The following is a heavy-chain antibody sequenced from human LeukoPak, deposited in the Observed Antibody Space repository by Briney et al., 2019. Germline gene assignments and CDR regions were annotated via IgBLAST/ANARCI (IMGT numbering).Heavy chain of an antibody. V-gene: IGHV4-31*03. CDR2: IYYSGGT. CDR1: GGSISSGGYY. CDR3: ARERRNYYYYYGMDV. J-gene: IGHJ6*02. Sequence: SQTLSLTCTVSGGSISSGGYYWSWIRQHPGKGLEWIGYIYYSGGTYYNPSLKSRVTISVDTSRNQFSLKLSSVTAADTAVYYCARERRNYYYYYGMDVWGQGTTVTVSS.